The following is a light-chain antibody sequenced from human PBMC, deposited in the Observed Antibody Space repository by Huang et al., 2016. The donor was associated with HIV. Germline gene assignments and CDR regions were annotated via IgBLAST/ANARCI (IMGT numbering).Light chain of an antibody. CDR1: QNINTY. J-gene: IGKJ5*01. CDR3: QQGYSALIT. Sequence: DILLTQSPSSLSASVGDRVTITCRASQNINTYLTWYQQKPGKAPNLLIHSASTLQTGVPSRFSGSGSGTDFTLTVNSLQPEDSATYYCQQGYSALITFGQGTRL. V-gene: IGKV1-39*01. CDR2: SAS.